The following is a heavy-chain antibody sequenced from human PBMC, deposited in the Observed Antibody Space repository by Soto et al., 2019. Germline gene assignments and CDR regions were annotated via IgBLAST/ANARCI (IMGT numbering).Heavy chain of an antibody. D-gene: IGHD2-15*01. CDR3: AHAMLYCTGGSCSTWFDS. Sequence: SGPTLVKPTQTLTLTCTFSGFSLSTHGVGVGWVRQPAGKALEWLALIYWDDDKRYSASLNSRLTITKDTSKNQVVLTMTNMDPVDTATYYCAHAMLYCTGGSCSTWFDSWGQGTLVTVSS. CDR1: GFSLSTHGVG. CDR2: IYWDDDK. V-gene: IGHV2-5*02. J-gene: IGHJ5*01.